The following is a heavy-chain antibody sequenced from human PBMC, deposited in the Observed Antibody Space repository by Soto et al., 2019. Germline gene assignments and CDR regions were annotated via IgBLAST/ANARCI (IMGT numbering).Heavy chain of an antibody. Sequence: PGGSLRLSCAASGFTFNIYAMGWARQAPGKGLEWVSGISGSGSSTYYADSVKGRFTISRDNSKNTLYLQMNSLRAEDTAAYYCAKDWTLWGKGTLVTVSS. D-gene: IGHD1-1*01. V-gene: IGHV3-23*01. J-gene: IGHJ1*01. CDR1: GFTFNIYA. CDR3: AKDWTL. CDR2: ISGSGSST.